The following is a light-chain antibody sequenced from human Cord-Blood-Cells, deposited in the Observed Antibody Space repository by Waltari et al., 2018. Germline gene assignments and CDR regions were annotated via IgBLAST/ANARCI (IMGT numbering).Light chain of an antibody. CDR3: CSYAGSYTYV. J-gene: IGLJ1*01. V-gene: IGLV2-11*01. CDR2: DVS. CDR1: SSDVGGYNY. Sequence: QSALTQPRSVSGSPGQSVTISCTGTSSDVGGYNYVSWYQKHPGQAPKLMSYDVSKRPAGVPDRFSGSKSGNTASLTISGLQAEDEADYYCCSYAGSYTYVFGTGTKVTVL.